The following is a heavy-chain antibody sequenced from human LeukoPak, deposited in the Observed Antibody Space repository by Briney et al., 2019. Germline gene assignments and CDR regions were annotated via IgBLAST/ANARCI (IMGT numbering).Heavy chain of an antibody. D-gene: IGHD3-3*01. V-gene: IGHV3-21*01. J-gene: IGHJ4*02. CDR3: ARGNHYDFWSGYFFDY. Sequence: GGSPRLSCAASGFTFSSYSMNWVRQAPGKGLEWASSISSSSSYIYYADSVKGRFTISRDNAKNSLYLQMNSLRAEDTAVYYCARGNHYDFWSGYFFDYWGQGTLVTVSS. CDR1: GFTFSSYS. CDR2: ISSSSSYI.